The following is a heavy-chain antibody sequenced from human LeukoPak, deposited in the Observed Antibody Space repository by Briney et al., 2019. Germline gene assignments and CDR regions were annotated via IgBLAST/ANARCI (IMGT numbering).Heavy chain of an antibody. J-gene: IGHJ5*02. CDR3: AKGDSGYYYDSSGYLNWFDP. D-gene: IGHD3-22*01. Sequence: GGSLRLSCAASGFTFSSYAMSWVRQAPGKGLEWVSVISGSGGSTYYVDSVKGRFTISRDNSKNTLSLQMNSLRAEDTAVYYCAKGDSGYYYDSSGYLNWFDPWGQRTLVTVSS. CDR2: ISGSGGST. CDR1: GFTFSSYA. V-gene: IGHV3-23*01.